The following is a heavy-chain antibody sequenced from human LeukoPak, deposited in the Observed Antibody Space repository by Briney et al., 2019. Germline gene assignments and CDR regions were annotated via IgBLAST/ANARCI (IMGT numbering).Heavy chain of an antibody. CDR3: ARGLIGVAGLNFDY. D-gene: IGHD6-19*01. Sequence: GGSLRLSCAASGFTFSDYYMNWVRQAPGKGLAWVSGMSGSGGSTYYADSVKGRSTISRDNSNNTLSLQMNSLRAEDTAVYYCARGLIGVAGLNFDYWGQGTLVTVSS. CDR1: GFTFSDYY. V-gene: IGHV3-23*01. CDR2: MSGSGGST. J-gene: IGHJ4*02.